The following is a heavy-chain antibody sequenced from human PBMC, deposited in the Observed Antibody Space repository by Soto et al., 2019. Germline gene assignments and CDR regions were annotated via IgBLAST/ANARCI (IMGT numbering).Heavy chain of an antibody. CDR1: GGTFSSYA. V-gene: IGHV1-69*13. CDR3: ARDIVVAGAPARDPNYSYYGMDV. D-gene: IGHD2-2*01. J-gene: IGHJ6*02. CDR2: IIPIFGTA. Sequence: SVKVSCKASGGTFSSYAISWVRQAPGQGLEWMGGIIPIFGTANYAQKFQGRVTITADESTSTAYMELSSLRSDDTAVYYCARDIVVAGAPARDPNYSYYGMDVGGQGTTVTVSS.